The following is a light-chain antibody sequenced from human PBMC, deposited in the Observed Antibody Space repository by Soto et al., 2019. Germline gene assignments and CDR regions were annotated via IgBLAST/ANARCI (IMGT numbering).Light chain of an antibody. CDR1: QSVNSN. Sequence: EIVMTQSPATLSVSPGERATLSCRASQSVNSNLAWYQQKPGQAPRPLIYAASTRATGIPARFSGSGSGTEFTLTISSLQSEDFAVYYCQQYNNWPRTFGQGTKVDTK. V-gene: IGKV3-15*01. CDR3: QQYNNWPRT. J-gene: IGKJ1*01. CDR2: AAS.